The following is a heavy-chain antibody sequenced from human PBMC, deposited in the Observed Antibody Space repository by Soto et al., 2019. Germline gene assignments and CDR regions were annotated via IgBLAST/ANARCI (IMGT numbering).Heavy chain of an antibody. CDR2: VSAYDGDT. D-gene: IGHD2-21*01. V-gene: IGHV1-18*01. Sequence: QAQLVQSGAEVKKPGASVKVSCKASGYTFTSYGISWVRQAPGQGLEWMGWVSAYDGDTNYAQKLQGRVTMTTDTSTTTAYMELRSLRSDDTAVYYCARYYHSLSNCYYTDVFDIWGQGTMVTVSS. J-gene: IGHJ3*02. CDR1: GYTFTSYG. CDR3: ARYYHSLSNCYYTDVFDI.